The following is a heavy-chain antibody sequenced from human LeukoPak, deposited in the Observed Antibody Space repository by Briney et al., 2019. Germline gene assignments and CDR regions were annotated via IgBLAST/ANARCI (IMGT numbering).Heavy chain of an antibody. V-gene: IGHV4-30-2*01. D-gene: IGHD3-22*01. CDR2: IYHNGST. CDR3: ASVAGYYIPFAY. CDR1: GGSISSGGYS. J-gene: IGHJ4*02. Sequence: PSETLSLTCAVSGGSISSGGYSWSWIRQPPGKGLEWIGYIYHNGSTNYNPSLKSRVTISVDTSKNQFSLKLSSVTAADTAVYYCASVAGYYIPFAYWGQGTLVTVSS.